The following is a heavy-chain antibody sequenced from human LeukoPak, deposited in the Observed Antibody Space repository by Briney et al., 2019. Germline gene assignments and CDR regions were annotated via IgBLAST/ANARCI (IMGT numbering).Heavy chain of an antibody. V-gene: IGHV3-9*03. CDR1: GFTFDDYA. D-gene: IGHD3-3*01. CDR2: ISWNSGSI. Sequence: PGRSLRLSCAASGFTFDDYAMHWVRQAPGKGLEWVSGISWNSGSIGYADSVKGRFTISRDNAKNSLYLQMNSLRAEDMALYYGAKDWSDFWSGYYENWGQGTMVTVSS. CDR3: AKDWSDFWSGYYEN. J-gene: IGHJ4*02.